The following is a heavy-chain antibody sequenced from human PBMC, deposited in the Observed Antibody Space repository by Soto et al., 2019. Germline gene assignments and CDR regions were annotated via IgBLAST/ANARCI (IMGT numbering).Heavy chain of an antibody. CDR2: ISAYNGNT. Sequence: ASAKVSCKASGCTFTSYGMSWVRQAPGQGLEWMGWISAYNGNTNYAQKLQGRVTMTTDTSTSTDYMELRSLRSEDTAVYYCARDPPRVGARGFDPWGQGTLVNVSS. CDR3: ARDPPRVGARGFDP. D-gene: IGHD1-26*01. CDR1: GCTFTSYG. J-gene: IGHJ5*02. V-gene: IGHV1-18*04.